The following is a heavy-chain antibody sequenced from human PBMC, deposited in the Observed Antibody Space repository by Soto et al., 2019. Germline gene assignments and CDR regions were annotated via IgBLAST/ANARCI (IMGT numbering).Heavy chain of an antibody. CDR1: GGSFSGYY. CDR3: ARGQKGSGYPLSSYYYMDV. V-gene: IGHV4-34*01. J-gene: IGHJ6*03. D-gene: IGHD3-3*01. CDR2: INHSGST. Sequence: SETLSLTCAVYGGSFSGYYWSWIRQPPGKGLEWIGEINHSGSTNYNPSLKSRVTISVDTSKNQFSLKLSSVTAADTAVYYCARGQKGSGYPLSSYYYMDVWGKGTKVTVSS.